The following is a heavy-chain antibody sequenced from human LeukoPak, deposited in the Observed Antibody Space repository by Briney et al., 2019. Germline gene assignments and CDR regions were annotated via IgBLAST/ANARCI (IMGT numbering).Heavy chain of an antibody. D-gene: IGHD6-19*01. CDR3: AIGPGYGSGWYLY. Sequence: SETLSLTYAVSGYSLRSAYYWGWIRQPPGKGLEWIGSIYHSGRTYYNPSLKSRVTISVDTSKNQFSLKLSSVTAADTAVYHCAIGPGYGSGWYLYWGQGTLVTVSS. CDR2: IYHSGRT. V-gene: IGHV4-38-2*01. J-gene: IGHJ4*02. CDR1: GYSLRSAYY.